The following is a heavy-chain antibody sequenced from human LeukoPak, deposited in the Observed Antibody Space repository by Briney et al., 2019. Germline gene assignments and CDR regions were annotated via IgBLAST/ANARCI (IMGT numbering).Heavy chain of an antibody. Sequence: PGRSLRLSCLASDFTFGNHAMHWVRQAPGKGLEWVAFVSPDGREEYYVGSVKGRFTISRDNSKNTLYLQMSSLRLGDTAIYYCARQASALRYHYNYLDVWGNGATVTVSS. V-gene: IGHV3-30*07. J-gene: IGHJ6*03. D-gene: IGHD2-2*01. CDR3: ARQASALRYHYNYLDV. CDR1: DFTFGNHA. CDR2: VSPDGREE.